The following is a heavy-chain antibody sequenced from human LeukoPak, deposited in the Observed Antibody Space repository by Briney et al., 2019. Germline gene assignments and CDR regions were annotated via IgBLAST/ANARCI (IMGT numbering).Heavy chain of an antibody. CDR1: GGSISSSSYY. V-gene: IGHV4-39*01. D-gene: IGHD3-22*01. CDR3: ARPYYYDSSGYYSLYFDY. CDR2: IYYSGRT. J-gene: IGHJ4*02. Sequence: SETLSLTCTVSGGSISSSSYYWGWIRKPPGKGLERIGSIYYSGRTYYNPSLKSRVTISVDTSKNQFSLKLSSVTAADTAVYYCARPYYYDSSGYYSLYFDYWGQGTLVTVSS.